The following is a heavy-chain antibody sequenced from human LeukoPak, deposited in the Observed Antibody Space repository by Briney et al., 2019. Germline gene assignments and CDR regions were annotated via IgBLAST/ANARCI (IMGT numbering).Heavy chain of an antibody. D-gene: IGHD3-16*01. V-gene: IGHV5-51*01. CDR3: ARPHTLGRITKYYFDY. CDR1: GYIFTTYW. J-gene: IGHJ4*02. Sequence: GESLKISCQTPGYIFTTYWIGWVRQMPGKGPEWIGIIYPGDSDTRYSPSFQGQVTISADKSINTAYLQWSSLKASDTAMYYCARPHTLGRITKYYFDYWGQGTLVTVSS. CDR2: IYPGDSDT.